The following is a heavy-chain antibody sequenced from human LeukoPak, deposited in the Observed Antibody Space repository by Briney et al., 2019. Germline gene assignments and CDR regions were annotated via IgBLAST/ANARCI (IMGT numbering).Heavy chain of an antibody. CDR2: IYYSGST. CDR3: ARGHCSSTSCGRLGGDAFDI. V-gene: IGHV4-59*01. Sequence: SETLSLTCTVSGGSISSYYWSWIRQPPGKGLEWTGYIYYSGSTNYNPSLKSRVTISVDTSKNQFSLKLSSVTAADTAVYYCARGHCSSTSCGRLGGDAFDIWGQGTMVTVSS. D-gene: IGHD2-2*01. CDR1: GGSISSYY. J-gene: IGHJ3*02.